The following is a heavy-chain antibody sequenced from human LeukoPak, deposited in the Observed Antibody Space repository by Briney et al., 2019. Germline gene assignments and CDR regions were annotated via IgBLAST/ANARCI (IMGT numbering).Heavy chain of an antibody. Sequence: GGSLRLSCAASGFTFSSSGMHWVRQAPGKGLEWVAVISYDGSNKYYADSVKGRFTISRDNSKNTLYLQMNSLRAEDTAVYYCAKIGAAAGFSGPKPSEIDYWGQGTLVTVSS. CDR3: AKIGAAAGFSGPKPSEIDY. CDR1: GFTFSSSG. CDR2: ISYDGSNK. J-gene: IGHJ4*02. V-gene: IGHV3-30*18. D-gene: IGHD6-13*01.